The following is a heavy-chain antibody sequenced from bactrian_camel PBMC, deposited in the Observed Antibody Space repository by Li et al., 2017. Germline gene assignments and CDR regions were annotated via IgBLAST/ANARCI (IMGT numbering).Heavy chain of an antibody. CDR2: IESDGST. CDR1: DDTIGRYC. D-gene: IGHD2*01. Sequence: HVQLVESGGGSVQVGGSLRLSCVASDDTIGRYCMGWFRQIPDKEREGVAGIESDGSTSYATSVKGRFTISKDDDKKTLYLQMDNLKPEDTAMYYCAADDGYCGANATPGFNYWGQGTQVTVS. V-gene: IGHV3S55*01. J-gene: IGHJ4*01. CDR3: AADDGYCGANATPGFNY.